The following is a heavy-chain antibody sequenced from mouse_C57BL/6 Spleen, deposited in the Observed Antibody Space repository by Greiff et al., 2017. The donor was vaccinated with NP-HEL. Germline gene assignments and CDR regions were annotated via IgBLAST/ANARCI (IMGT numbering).Heavy chain of an antibody. V-gene: IGHV1-15*01. J-gene: IGHJ1*03. Sequence: QVQLKQSGAELVRPGASVTLSCKASGYTFTDYEMHWVKQTPVHGLEWIGAIDPDTGGTAYNQKFKGKAILTADKSSSTAYMELRSLTSEDSAVYYCTGRGTVVAGDFDVWGTGTTVTVSS. CDR2: IDPDTGGT. CDR1: GYTFTDYE. D-gene: IGHD1-1*01. CDR3: TGRGTVVAGDFDV.